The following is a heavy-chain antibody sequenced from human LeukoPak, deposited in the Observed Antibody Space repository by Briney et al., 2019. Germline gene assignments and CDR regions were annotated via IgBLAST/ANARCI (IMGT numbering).Heavy chain of an antibody. CDR3: ARLTPYYDFWSGYYHDAFDI. CDR1: GGSFSGYY. Sequence: SETLSLTCAVYGGSFSGYYCSWIRQPPGKGLECIGEINHSGSTNYNPSLKSRVTISVDTSKNQFSLKLSSVTAADTAVYYCARLTPYYDFWSGYYHDAFDIWGQRTMVTVSS. V-gene: IGHV4-34*01. CDR2: INHSGST. J-gene: IGHJ3*02. D-gene: IGHD3-3*01.